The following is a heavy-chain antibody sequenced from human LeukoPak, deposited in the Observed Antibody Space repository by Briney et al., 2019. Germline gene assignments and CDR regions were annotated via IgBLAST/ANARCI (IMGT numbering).Heavy chain of an antibody. Sequence: ASVKVSCKASGYTFTSYDFNWVRQATGQRPEWMGWISAYNGNTNYAQKLQGRVTMTTDTSTSTAYMELRSLRSDDTAVYYCARALRFTIFGVKWGQGTLVTVSS. V-gene: IGHV1-18*01. J-gene: IGHJ4*02. D-gene: IGHD3-3*01. CDR1: GYTFTSYD. CDR3: ARALRFTIFGVK. CDR2: ISAYNGNT.